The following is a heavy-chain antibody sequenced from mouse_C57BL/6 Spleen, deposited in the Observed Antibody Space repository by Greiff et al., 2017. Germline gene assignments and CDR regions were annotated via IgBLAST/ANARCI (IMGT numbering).Heavy chain of an antibody. CDR3: ARWFSYYYAMDY. Sequence: QVQLKQPGAELVMPGASVKLSCKASGYTFTSYWMHWVKQRPGQGLEWIGEIDPSDSYTNYNQKFKGKSTLTVDKSSSTAYMQLSSLTSEDSAVYYCARWFSYYYAMDYWGQGTSVTVSS. CDR1: GYTFTSYW. V-gene: IGHV1-69*01. J-gene: IGHJ4*01. CDR2: IDPSDSYT. D-gene: IGHD2-2*01.